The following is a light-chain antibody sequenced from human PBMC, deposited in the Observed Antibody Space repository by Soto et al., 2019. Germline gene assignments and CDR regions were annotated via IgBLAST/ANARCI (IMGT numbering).Light chain of an antibody. V-gene: IGKV3-15*01. CDR1: QSVSSS. J-gene: IGKJ1*01. CDR2: GAS. Sequence: VMTQSPSTLSVSPGERATLSCRASQSVSSSLAWYQQKPGQAPRLLIYGASTRATGIPARFSGSGSGTEFTLTISSLQSEDFAVYYCQQYNNWWTFGQGTKVDIK. CDR3: QQYNNWWT.